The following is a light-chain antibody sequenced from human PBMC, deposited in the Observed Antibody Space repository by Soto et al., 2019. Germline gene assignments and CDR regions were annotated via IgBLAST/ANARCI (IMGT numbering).Light chain of an antibody. CDR2: DNS. V-gene: IGLV1-40*01. J-gene: IGLJ2*01. Sequence: QSVLTQPPSVSGAPGQRVTISCTGNSSNIGAGFDVHWYQQLLGTAPKLLIYDNSNRPSGVPDRFSGSKSGTSASLAITGLQAEDGTDYYCQSYDSRLSAVVFGGGTKVTVL. CDR1: SSNIGAGFD. CDR3: QSYDSRLSAVV.